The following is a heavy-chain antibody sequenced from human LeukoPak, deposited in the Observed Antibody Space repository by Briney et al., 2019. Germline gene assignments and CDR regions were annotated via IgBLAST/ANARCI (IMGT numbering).Heavy chain of an antibody. D-gene: IGHD2-2*01. V-gene: IGHV3-9*03. J-gene: IGHJ4*02. CDR2: ISWNSGSI. CDR1: GFTFDDYA. Sequence: PGGSLRLSCAASGFTFDDYAMHWVRQAPGQGLEWVSGISWNSGSIGYADSVKGRFTISRDNAKNSLYLQMNSLRAEDMALYYCAKGYCSSTSCLSDYWGQGTLVTVSS. CDR3: AKGYCSSTSCLSDY.